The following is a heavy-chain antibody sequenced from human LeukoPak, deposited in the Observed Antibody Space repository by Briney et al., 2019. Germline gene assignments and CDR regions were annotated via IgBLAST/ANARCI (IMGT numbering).Heavy chain of an antibody. CDR2: IYYSGST. D-gene: IGHD6-13*01. Sequence: PSETLSLTCTVSGYSISSGYYWGWIRQPPGKGLEWIGYIYYSGSTNYNPSLKSRVTISVDTSKNQFSLILSSVTTADTAVYYCAREVVAAAGTVDYWGQGTLVTVSS. V-gene: IGHV4-38-2*02. CDR1: GYSISSGYY. CDR3: AREVVAAAGTVDY. J-gene: IGHJ4*02.